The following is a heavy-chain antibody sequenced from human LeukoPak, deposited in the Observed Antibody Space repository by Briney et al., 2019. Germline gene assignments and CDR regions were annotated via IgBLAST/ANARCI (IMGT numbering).Heavy chain of an antibody. D-gene: IGHD6-6*01. CDR2: INHSGST. V-gene: IGHV4-34*01. Sequence: PSETLSLTCAVYGGSFSGYYWSWIRQPPGKGLEWIGEINHSGSTNYNPSLKSRVTISVDTSKNQFSLKLSSVTAADTAVYYCARHGGEYSSSEFDYWGQGTLVTVSS. CDR1: GGSFSGYY. J-gene: IGHJ4*02. CDR3: ARHGGEYSSSEFDY.